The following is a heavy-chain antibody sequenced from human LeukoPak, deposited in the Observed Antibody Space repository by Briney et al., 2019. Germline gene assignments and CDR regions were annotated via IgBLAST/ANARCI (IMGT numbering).Heavy chain of an antibody. V-gene: IGHV4-31*03. CDR1: GGSITSGGYY. CDR2: IYYSGYT. CDR3: ARSWFGELSHFNY. Sequence: PSQTLSLTCTVSGGSITSGGYYWSWIRQHPGKGLEWIGHIYYSGYTYYNPSLKSRVTMSVDTSKNQFSLKLSSVTAADTAVYYCARSWFGELSHFNYWGQGTLDRVSS. D-gene: IGHD3-10*01. J-gene: IGHJ4*02.